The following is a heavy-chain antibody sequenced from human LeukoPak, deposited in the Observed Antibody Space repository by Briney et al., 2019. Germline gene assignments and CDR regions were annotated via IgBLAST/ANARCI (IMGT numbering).Heavy chain of an antibody. CDR2: IIPIFGTA. CDR1: GGTFSSYA. V-gene: IGHV1-69*13. CDR3: ASRMVRGVTYYGMDV. D-gene: IGHD3-10*01. Sequence: SVKVSCKASGGTFSSYAISWVRQAPGQGLEWMGGIIPIFGTANYAQKFQGRVTITADESTSTAYMELSSLRSEDTAVCYCASRMVRGVTYYGMDVWGKGTTVTVSS. J-gene: IGHJ6*04.